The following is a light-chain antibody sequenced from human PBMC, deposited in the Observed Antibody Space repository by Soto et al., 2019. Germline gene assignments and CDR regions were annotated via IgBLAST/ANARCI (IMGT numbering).Light chain of an antibody. CDR3: QQYGASPWT. CDR1: QSVSSSH. J-gene: IGKJ1*01. Sequence: EVELTQSPGTLSLSPGERATLSCRASQSVSSSHLAWYQQKRGQAPRLLIYDTSTRATGIPDRFSGSGSVTDFTLTISRLEPEDFAVYHCQQYGASPWTFGQGTKVDIK. CDR2: DTS. V-gene: IGKV3-20*01.